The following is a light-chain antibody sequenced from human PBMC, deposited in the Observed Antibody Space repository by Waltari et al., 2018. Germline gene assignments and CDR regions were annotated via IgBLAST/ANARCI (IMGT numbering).Light chain of an antibody. CDR1: QSISSY. V-gene: IGKV1-39*01. CDR2: ASS. J-gene: IGKJ4*01. Sequence: DIQMTQSPSSLSASIGDRVTITCRASQSISSYLNWYQQKPGKAPKVLIYASSSLRSGVPSRFSGRRSGTDFTLTITSRQPEDYATYDGQQSYSMPLTFGGGTRVEIK. CDR3: QQSYSMPLT.